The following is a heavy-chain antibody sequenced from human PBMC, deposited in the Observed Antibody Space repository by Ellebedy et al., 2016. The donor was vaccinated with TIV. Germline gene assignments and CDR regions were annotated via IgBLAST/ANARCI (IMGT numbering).Heavy chain of an antibody. CDR2: IYYSGST. Sequence: MPSETLSLTCTVSGGSISSYYWSWIRQPPGKGLEWIGYIYYSGSTNYNPSLKSRVTISVDMSKNQLSLRLRSVTAADTAVYYCAGDYDAYFDYWGQGTLVTVSS. CDR1: GGSISSYY. J-gene: IGHJ4*02. V-gene: IGHV4-59*08. D-gene: IGHD4-17*01. CDR3: AGDYDAYFDY.